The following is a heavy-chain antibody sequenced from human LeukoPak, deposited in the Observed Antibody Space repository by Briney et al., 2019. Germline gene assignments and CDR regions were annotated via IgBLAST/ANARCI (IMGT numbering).Heavy chain of an antibody. D-gene: IGHD3-3*01. CDR1: GGSISSGGYY. CDR3: ARRYDPYGLDV. V-gene: IGHV4-31*03. CDR2: IYYSGST. Sequence: SETLSLTCTVSGGSISSGGYYWSWIRQHPGKGLEWIGYIYYSGSTYYNPSLKSRVTISVDTSTNQFSLKLSSVTVADTAVYYCARRYDPYGLDVWGQGTTVTVSS. J-gene: IGHJ6*02.